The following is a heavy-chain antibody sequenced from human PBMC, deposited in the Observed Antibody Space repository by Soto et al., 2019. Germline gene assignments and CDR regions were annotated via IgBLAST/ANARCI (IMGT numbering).Heavy chain of an antibody. CDR2: MNWNGDSK. D-gene: IGHD1-26*01. Sequence: EVKLVESGGGLVQPGRSLKISCAASGFTFDDFAMHWVRLAPGKGLEWVSGMNWNGDSKAYAASVKGRFTISRDNAKNSVYLQLNSLTVEDTALYFCVKDSSWEPRILDFWGQGTRVTVSS. V-gene: IGHV3-9*01. J-gene: IGHJ3*01. CDR1: GFTFDDFA. CDR3: VKDSSWEPRILDF.